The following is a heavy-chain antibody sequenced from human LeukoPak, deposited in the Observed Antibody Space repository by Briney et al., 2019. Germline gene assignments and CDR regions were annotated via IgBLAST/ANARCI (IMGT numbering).Heavy chain of an antibody. J-gene: IGHJ4*02. D-gene: IGHD3-3*01. V-gene: IGHV1-24*01. CDR2: FDPEDGET. CDR3: ATAYYDFWSGYRYSFDY. Sequence: ASVKVSCKVSGYTLTELSMHWVRQAPGKGLEWMGGFDPEDGETIYAQKFQGRVTMTEDTSTDTAYMELSSLRSEDTAVYYCATAYYDFWSGYRYSFDYWGQGTLVTVSS. CDR1: GYTLTELS.